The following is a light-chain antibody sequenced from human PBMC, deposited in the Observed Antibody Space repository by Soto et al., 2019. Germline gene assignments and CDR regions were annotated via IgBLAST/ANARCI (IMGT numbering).Light chain of an antibody. V-gene: IGKV1-9*01. Sequence: IPLTQSPSSLSASVGDRVTITCRASQGISSFLAWYQQKPGKAPKLLIYGASTLQSGVPSRFSGSGSGTDFTLTIGSLQPEDFATYYCQQLNSFPLPFGPGTKVDIK. J-gene: IGKJ3*01. CDR3: QQLNSFPLP. CDR2: GAS. CDR1: QGISSF.